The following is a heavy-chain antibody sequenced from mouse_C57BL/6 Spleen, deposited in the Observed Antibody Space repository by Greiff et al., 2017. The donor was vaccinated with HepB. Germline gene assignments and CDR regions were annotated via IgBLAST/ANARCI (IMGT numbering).Heavy chain of an antibody. Sequence: EVNVVESGGGLVKPGGSLKLSCAASGFTFSDYGMHWVRQAPEKGLEWVAYISSGSSTIYYADTVKGRFTISRDNAKNTLFLQMTSLRSEDTAMYYCARLAYYGSRDYAMDYWGQGTSVTVSS. V-gene: IGHV5-17*01. CDR3: ARLAYYGSRDYAMDY. CDR1: GFTFSDYG. D-gene: IGHD1-1*01. J-gene: IGHJ4*01. CDR2: ISSGSSTI.